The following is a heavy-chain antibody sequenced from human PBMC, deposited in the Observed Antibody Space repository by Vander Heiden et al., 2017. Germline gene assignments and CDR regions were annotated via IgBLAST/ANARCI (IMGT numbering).Heavy chain of an antibody. Sequence: EVPLLASGGGLVQPGGSLRLSCAASGFPFSSDARSGVRQAPGKGLEWVAHISGGGGSTYYADSVKGRFTISRDNSKNTLYLQMNSLGAEDTAVYDCAKRGAVTTKEFDFWGQGTLVTVSS. D-gene: IGHD4-17*01. CDR2: ISGGGGST. CDR1: GFPFSSDA. J-gene: IGHJ4*02. V-gene: IGHV3-23*01. CDR3: AKRGAVTTKEFDF.